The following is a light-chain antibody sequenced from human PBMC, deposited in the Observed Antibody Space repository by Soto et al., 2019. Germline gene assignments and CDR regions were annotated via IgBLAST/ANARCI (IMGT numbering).Light chain of an antibody. V-gene: IGLV1-51*01. CDR2: DDD. CDR3: GSWNSSLTAYI. J-gene: IGLJ1*01. Sequence: QSVLTQPPSVSAAPGQRVTISCSGSSSNIGGNSVSWYQQLPGTAPKLLIYDDDKRPSGIPDRFSGSKSGTSATLGITGFQTGDEADYYCGSWNSSLTAYIFAPAPQVTVL. CDR1: SSNIGGNS.